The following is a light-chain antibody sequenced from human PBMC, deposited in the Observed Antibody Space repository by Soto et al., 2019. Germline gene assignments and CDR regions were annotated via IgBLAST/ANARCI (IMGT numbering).Light chain of an antibody. CDR3: QQYDSSPRT. V-gene: IGKV3-20*01. CDR2: AAS. J-gene: IGKJ1*01. Sequence: EIVLTQSPGTLSFSPGERATLSCRASHSISSSYLAWYQQKPGQAPRLLIYAASSRATGIPDRFSGSGSGTAFTLTINSLEPEDFAVYYCQQYDSSPRTFGQGTKVDIK. CDR1: HSISSSY.